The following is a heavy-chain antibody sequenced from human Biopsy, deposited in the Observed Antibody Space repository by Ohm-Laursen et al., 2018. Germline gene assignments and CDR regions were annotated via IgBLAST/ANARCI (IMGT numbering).Heavy chain of an antibody. CDR2: NIPILGTG. Sequence: SSVKVSCKVPEGTFSNYGVNWVRQAPGQGLEWLGGNIPILGTGNYAHQFQDRVTVVADTSTSTATMELRSLRSDDTAVYYCAPKLTGYFHHWGQGTLVIVSS. D-gene: IGHD3-9*01. J-gene: IGHJ1*01. CDR3: APKLTGYFHH. CDR1: EGTFSNYG. V-gene: IGHV1-69*06.